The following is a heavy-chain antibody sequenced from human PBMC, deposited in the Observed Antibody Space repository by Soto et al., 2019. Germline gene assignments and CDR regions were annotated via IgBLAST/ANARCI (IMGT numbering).Heavy chain of an antibody. J-gene: IGHJ4*02. D-gene: IGHD3-3*01. Sequence: VGSLRLSCAASGFTFSSYAMHWVRQAPGKGLEWVAVISYDGSNKYYADSVKGRFTISRDNSKNTLYLQMNSLRAEDTAVYYCARDTDNTDFWSGYGDYWGQGTLVTVSS. CDR3: ARDTDNTDFWSGYGDY. CDR1: GFTFSSYA. V-gene: IGHV3-30-3*01. CDR2: ISYDGSNK.